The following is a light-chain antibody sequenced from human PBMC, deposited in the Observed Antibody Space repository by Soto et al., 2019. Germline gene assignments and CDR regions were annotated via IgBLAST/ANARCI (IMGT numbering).Light chain of an antibody. J-gene: IGLJ2*01. Sequence: QSALTQPASVSGSPGQSITISCTGTSSDVGGYNYVSWYQQHPGKAPKLMIYEVSNRPSGVSNRFSGSKSGNTASLTISGLQTEDEADYYGSSYTSRSTHVVFGGGTKLT. CDR3: SSYTSRSTHVV. CDR2: EVS. CDR1: SSDVGGYNY. V-gene: IGLV2-14*01.